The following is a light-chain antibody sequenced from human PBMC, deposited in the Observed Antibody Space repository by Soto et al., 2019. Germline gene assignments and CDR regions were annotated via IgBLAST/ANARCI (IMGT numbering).Light chain of an antibody. CDR3: QQYDNLPLT. V-gene: IGKV1-33*01. J-gene: IGKJ3*01. Sequence: DIQMTQSPSTLSASVGDRVTVTCRASQTIGSWLAWYQQKPGKAPKLLIFDASSLYTGVPSRFSGSGSGTHFTFTISSLQPEDTATYYCQQYDNLPLTFGPGTKVDNK. CDR2: DAS. CDR1: QTIGSW.